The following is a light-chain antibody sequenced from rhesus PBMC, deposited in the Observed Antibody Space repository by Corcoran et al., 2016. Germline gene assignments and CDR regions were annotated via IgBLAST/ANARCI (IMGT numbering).Light chain of an antibody. J-gene: IGKJ2*01. V-gene: IGKV3-35*01. CDR1: QSVSSN. CDR2: DVS. CDR3: QQYSKWPHS. Sequence: EVVLTQSPATLSLSPGERATLSCRASQSVSSNLAWYQQKPGQSPRLLIYDVSTRAPGIPDRLRGAGSGADLTLTISSLEPEDIGIYFCQQYSKWPHSFGQGTKVGIK.